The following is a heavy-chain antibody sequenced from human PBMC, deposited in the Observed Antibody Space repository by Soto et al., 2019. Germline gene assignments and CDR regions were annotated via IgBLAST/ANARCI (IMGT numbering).Heavy chain of an antibody. CDR3: ARVLGYCSGGSCQNEYFDL. CDR2: ISSSSSYI. Sequence: EVQLVESGGGLVKPGGSLRLSCAASGFTFSSYSMNWVRRAPGKGLEWVSSISSSSSYIYYADSMKGRFTISRDNAKISLYLQMNSLRADDTAVYYCARVLGYCSGGSCQNEYFDLWGRGTLVTVSS. CDR1: GFTFSSYS. J-gene: IGHJ2*01. V-gene: IGHV3-21*01. D-gene: IGHD2-15*01.